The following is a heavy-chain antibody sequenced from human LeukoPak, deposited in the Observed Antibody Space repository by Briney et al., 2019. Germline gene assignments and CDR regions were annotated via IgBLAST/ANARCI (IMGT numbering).Heavy chain of an antibody. D-gene: IGHD2-21*01. CDR3: ARAVLIDFSYYYLDV. Sequence: PGGSLRLSCAASGFTFSDYYMSWIRQAPGKGLEWVSYTSSSGSTIYYADSVKGRFTISRDNAKNSLYLQMNSLRAEDTALYYCARAVLIDFSYYYLDVWGKGTTVTVSS. V-gene: IGHV3-11*01. CDR1: GFTFSDYY. J-gene: IGHJ6*03. CDR2: TSSSGSTI.